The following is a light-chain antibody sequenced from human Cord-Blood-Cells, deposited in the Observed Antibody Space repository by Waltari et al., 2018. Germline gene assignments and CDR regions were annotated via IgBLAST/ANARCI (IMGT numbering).Light chain of an antibody. CDR3: CSYAGSYTLV. CDR1: SSDVGGYNY. J-gene: IGLJ2*01. CDR2: DVS. V-gene: IGLV2-11*01. Sequence: QSALTQPRSVPGSPGQSVTISCTGTSSDVGGYNYVSWYQQHPGKAPKLMIYDVSKRPSGGPDRFSGSKSGNTASLTISGLQAEDEADYYCCSYAGSYTLVFGGGTKLTVL.